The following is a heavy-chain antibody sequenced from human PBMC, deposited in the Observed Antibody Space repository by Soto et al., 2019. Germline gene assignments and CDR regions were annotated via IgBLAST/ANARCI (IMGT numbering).Heavy chain of an antibody. CDR2: INHSGST. V-gene: IGHV4-34*01. Sequence: SETLSLTCAVYGGSFSGYYWSWIRQPPGKGLEWIGEINHSGSTNYNPSLKSRVTISVDTSKNQFSLKLSSVTAADTAGYYCARSQAYYDFWSGHGCFDYWGQGTLVTVSS. CDR3: ARSQAYYDFWSGHGCFDY. D-gene: IGHD3-3*01. J-gene: IGHJ4*02. CDR1: GGSFSGYY.